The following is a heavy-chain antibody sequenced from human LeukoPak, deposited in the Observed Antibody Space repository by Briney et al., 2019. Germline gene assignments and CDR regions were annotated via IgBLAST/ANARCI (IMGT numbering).Heavy chain of an antibody. CDR1: GFTFSSYG. CDR2: IRYDGSNK. V-gene: IGHV3-30*02. D-gene: IGHD4/OR15-4a*01. J-gene: IGHJ4*02. Sequence: GGSLRLSCAASGFTFSSYGMHWVRQAPGKGLEWVAFIRYDGSNKYCADSVKGRFTISRDNSKNTLYLQMNSLRAEDTAVYYCAKAFSSAYDYGPTDSWGQGTLVTVSS. CDR3: AKAFSSAYDYGPTDS.